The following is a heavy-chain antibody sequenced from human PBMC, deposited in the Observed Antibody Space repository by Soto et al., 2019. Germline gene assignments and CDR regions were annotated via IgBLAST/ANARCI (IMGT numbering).Heavy chain of an antibody. J-gene: IGHJ6*02. Sequence: ASVKVSCKVSGYTLTELSMHWVRQAPGKGLEWMGGFDPEDGETIYAQKFQGRVTMTEDTSTDTAYMELSSLRSEDTAVYYCATDYRAVAGPVYYYYYGMDVWGQRTTVTVSS. CDR2: FDPEDGET. D-gene: IGHD6-19*01. CDR1: GYTLTELS. CDR3: ATDYRAVAGPVYYYYYGMDV. V-gene: IGHV1-24*01.